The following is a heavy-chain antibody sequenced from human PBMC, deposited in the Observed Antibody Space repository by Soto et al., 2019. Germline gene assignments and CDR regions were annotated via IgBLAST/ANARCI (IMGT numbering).Heavy chain of an antibody. Sequence: GASVKVSCKASGYTFTSYGISWVRQAPGQGLEWMGWISAYNGNTNYAQKLQGRVTMTTDTSTSTAYMELRGLRSDDTAVYYCARNRRDILTGLSWFDPWGQGTLVTVSS. D-gene: IGHD3-9*01. V-gene: IGHV1-18*01. J-gene: IGHJ5*02. CDR3: ARNRRDILTGLSWFDP. CDR1: GYTFTSYG. CDR2: ISAYNGNT.